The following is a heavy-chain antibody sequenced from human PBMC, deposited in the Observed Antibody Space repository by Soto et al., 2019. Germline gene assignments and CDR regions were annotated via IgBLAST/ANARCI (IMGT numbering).Heavy chain of an antibody. D-gene: IGHD3-22*01. Sequence: GRSLKISCKGSGYSFAGYWITWVRQKPGKGLEWMGRIDPSDSQTYYSPSFRGHVTISATKSITTVFLQWSSLRASDTAMYYCARQIYDSDTGPNFQYYFDSWGQGTPVTVSS. CDR1: GYSFAGYW. J-gene: IGHJ4*02. CDR3: ARQIYDSDTGPNFQYYFDS. CDR2: IDPSDSQT. V-gene: IGHV5-10-1*01.